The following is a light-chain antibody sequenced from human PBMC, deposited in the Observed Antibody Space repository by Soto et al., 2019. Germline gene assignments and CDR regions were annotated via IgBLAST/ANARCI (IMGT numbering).Light chain of an antibody. V-gene: IGKV3-20*01. CDR1: QSVSRSY. Sequence: EIGLTQSPGTVSLSPGERATLSCRASQSVSRSYLAWYQLKSGQAPRLLIYGASSRATVIPDRFSGSGSGTDFTLTISSLEPEDCAVYYCQQYGSSTYTFGQGTKLVIK. CDR2: GAS. CDR3: QQYGSSTYT. J-gene: IGKJ2*01.